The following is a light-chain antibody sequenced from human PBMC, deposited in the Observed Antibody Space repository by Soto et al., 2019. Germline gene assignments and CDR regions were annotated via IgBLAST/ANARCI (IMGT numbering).Light chain of an antibody. V-gene: IGLV2-11*03. CDR1: SSDVGRYDY. CDR3: CSFAGSYSYV. J-gene: IGLJ1*01. Sequence: SPGQSVTISCTGTSSDVGRYDYVSWYQQHPGKAPKLIVYDVTERPSGVPDRFSGSKSGNTASLTISGLQAEDEADYSCCSFAGSYSYVFGTGTKVTVL. CDR2: DVT.